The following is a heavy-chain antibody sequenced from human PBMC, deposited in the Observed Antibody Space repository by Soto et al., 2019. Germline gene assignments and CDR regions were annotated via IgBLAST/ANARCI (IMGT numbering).Heavy chain of an antibody. Sequence: QVKLVQSGGEVKKPGASVKISCKASGYTFSSYGISWVRKAPGQGLEWMGWISAYNGNTNYAQKLQGRVTMTTDTSTRTAYMELMSLRSDDTAIYYCARTLNEWLLGLEWGQGTLVTVSS. CDR1: GYTFSSYG. CDR2: ISAYNGNT. J-gene: IGHJ4*02. D-gene: IGHD3-3*01. CDR3: ARTLNEWLLGLE. V-gene: IGHV1-18*01.